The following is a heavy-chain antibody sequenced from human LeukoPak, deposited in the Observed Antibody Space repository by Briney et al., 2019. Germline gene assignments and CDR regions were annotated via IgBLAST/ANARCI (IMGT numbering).Heavy chain of an antibody. J-gene: IGHJ4*02. CDR1: GFTFSSYD. CDR3: TRRTCSGGSCHFDY. V-gene: IGHV3-13*01. Sequence: GGSLRLSCAASGFTFSSYDLHWVRQAPGKGLEWVSDIYTAGDTYYPDSLKGRFTISRENAKNSLYLQMNSLRAGDTAVYYCTRRTCSGGSCHFDYWGQGTLVTVSS. D-gene: IGHD2-15*01. CDR2: IYTAGDT.